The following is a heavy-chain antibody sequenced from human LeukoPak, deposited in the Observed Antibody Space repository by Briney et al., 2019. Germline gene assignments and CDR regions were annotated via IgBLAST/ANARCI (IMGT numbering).Heavy chain of an antibody. V-gene: IGHV3-21*01. Sequence: GGSLRLSCAASGFTFNAYSMGWVRQAPGKGLEWVSIISRASESIFYADSVKGRFTISRDNAKNSLYLQMNSLRAEDTAVYYCARDLSYDFWSGYYWTFDYWGQGTLVTVSS. J-gene: IGHJ4*02. CDR2: ISRASESI. D-gene: IGHD3-3*01. CDR1: GFTFNAYS. CDR3: ARDLSYDFWSGYYWTFDY.